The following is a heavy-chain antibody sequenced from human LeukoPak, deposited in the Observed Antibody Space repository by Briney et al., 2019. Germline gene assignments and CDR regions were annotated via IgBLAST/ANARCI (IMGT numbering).Heavy chain of an antibody. CDR2: ISYTGST. D-gene: IGHD1-26*01. Sequence: SDTLSLTCTVSGGSISNYYWSWIRQPPGEGLEWIGFISYTGSTNYNPSLKSRVTVSVDTSKNRFSLKVTSVTAADTAVYYCARTIKSGNYYWFDPWGQGTLVTVSS. V-gene: IGHV4-59*07. CDR1: GGSISNYY. J-gene: IGHJ5*02. CDR3: ARTIKSGNYYWFDP.